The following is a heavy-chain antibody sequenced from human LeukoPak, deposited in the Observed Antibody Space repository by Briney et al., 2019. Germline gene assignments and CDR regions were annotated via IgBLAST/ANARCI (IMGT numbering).Heavy chain of an antibody. CDR1: GFTFSSYA. CDR2: ISYDGSNK. Sequence: GGSLRLSCAASGFTFSSYAMHWVRQAPGKGLEWVAVISYDGSNKYYADSVKGRFTISRDNSKNTLYLQINSLRTEGTAVYYCARVPGYDSSGYFDYWGQGTLVTVSS. D-gene: IGHD3-22*01. CDR3: ARVPGYDSSGYFDY. V-gene: IGHV3-30-3*01. J-gene: IGHJ4*02.